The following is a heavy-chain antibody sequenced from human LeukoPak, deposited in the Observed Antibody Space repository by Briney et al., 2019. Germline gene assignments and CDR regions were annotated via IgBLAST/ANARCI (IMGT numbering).Heavy chain of an antibody. CDR2: IIPIFGTP. D-gene: IGHD3-10*01. V-gene: IGHV1-69*06. CDR1: GGTFSSYA. CDR3: ARAGLSSFYYYMDV. Sequence: GASVKVSCKASGGTFSSYAISWVRQAPGQGLEWMGGIIPIFGTPNYAQKFQGRVTITADKSTSTAYMELSSLRSEDTAVYYCARAGLSSFYYYMDVWGKGTTVTVSS. J-gene: IGHJ6*03.